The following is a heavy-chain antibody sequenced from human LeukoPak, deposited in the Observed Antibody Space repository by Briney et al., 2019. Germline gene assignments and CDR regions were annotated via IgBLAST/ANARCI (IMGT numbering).Heavy chain of an antibody. V-gene: IGHV3-48*01. Sequence: GGSLRLSCAASGFTFDDYAMHWVRQAPGKGLEWVSYISPSNNSIYYADSVKGRFTISRDNAQKSLFLQMNSLRAEDTAVYYCATRGVYWGQGTLVTVSS. CDR2: ISPSNNSI. J-gene: IGHJ4*02. CDR3: ATRGVY. CDR1: GFTFDDYA. D-gene: IGHD3-10*01.